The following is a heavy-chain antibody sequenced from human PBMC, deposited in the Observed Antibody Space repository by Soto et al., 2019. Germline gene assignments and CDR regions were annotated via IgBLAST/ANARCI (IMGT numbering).Heavy chain of an antibody. CDR1: SGSMTISGDG. Sequence: SETLSLTSSVSSGSMTISGDGWGWIRQLPGKGLEWIGYIYYTDSAYYNPSLKSRVFISVDTSKNRFSLKMGSVTAADTAVYFCARSYLGSSSSGRGFDLWGQGTLVTVSS. CDR2: IYYTDSA. V-gene: IGHV4-31*03. J-gene: IGHJ4*02. D-gene: IGHD6-6*01. CDR3: ARSYLGSSSSGRGFDL.